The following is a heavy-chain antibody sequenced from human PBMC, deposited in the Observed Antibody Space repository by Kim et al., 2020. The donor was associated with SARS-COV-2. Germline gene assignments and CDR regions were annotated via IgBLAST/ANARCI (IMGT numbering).Heavy chain of an antibody. CDR1: GFSLNIYW. Sequence: GGSLRLSCVASGFSLNIYWINWVRQAPGKGLVWVLRISPGGTSTHYADSVKGRFTMSRDNAENTVILQMHSLRAEDTAVYYCARGMFSSGFDVWGQGTTVTISS. V-gene: IGHV3-74*01. CDR3: ARGMFSSGFDV. D-gene: IGHD3-10*02. CDR2: ISPGGTST. J-gene: IGHJ6*02.